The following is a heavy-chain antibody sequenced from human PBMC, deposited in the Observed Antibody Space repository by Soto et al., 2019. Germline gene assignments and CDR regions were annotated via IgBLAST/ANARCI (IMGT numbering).Heavy chain of an antibody. CDR3: ARDRNAAGSDY. D-gene: IGHD1-1*01. Sequence: QVQLVESGGGLVKPGGSLRLSCAASGFTFSDFYMSWIRQAPGKGLEWISHISSGSTNIFYADSVKGRFTVSRDNAKNSVYLQMDSLRAEDTAVYYCARDRNAAGSDYWGQGTLVTVSS. J-gene: IGHJ4*02. CDR1: GFTFSDFY. CDR2: ISSGSTNI. V-gene: IGHV3-11*01.